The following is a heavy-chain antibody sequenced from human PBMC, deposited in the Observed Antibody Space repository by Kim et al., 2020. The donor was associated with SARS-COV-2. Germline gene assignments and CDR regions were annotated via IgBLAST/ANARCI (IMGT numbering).Heavy chain of an antibody. CDR3: VKTTWLRLGELSSGAFDI. Sequence: GGSLRLSCSASGFTFSSYAMHWVRQAPGKRLEYVSAISSNGGSTYYADSVKGRFTISRDNSKNTLYLQMSSLRAEDTAVYYCVKTTWLRLGELSSGAFDIWGQGTMVTVSS. CDR1: GFTFSSYA. D-gene: IGHD3-16*02. V-gene: IGHV3-64D*09. CDR2: ISSNGGST. J-gene: IGHJ3*02.